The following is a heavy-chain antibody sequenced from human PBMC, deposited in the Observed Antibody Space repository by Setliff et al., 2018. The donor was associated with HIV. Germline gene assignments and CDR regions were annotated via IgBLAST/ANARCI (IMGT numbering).Heavy chain of an antibody. J-gene: IGHJ4*02. CDR2: IYPGDSDT. V-gene: IGHV5-51*01. D-gene: IGHD3-10*01. CDR1: GYRFTNYW. CDR3: ARHGQYGSGSYYSRPFDF. Sequence: GESLKISCKGSGYRFTNYWIAWLRQMPGKGLECMGIIYPGDSDTRYSPSFEGQVTISADKSISTAYLQWSSLKASDTAMYYCARHGQYGSGSYYSRPFDFWGQGTLVTVSS.